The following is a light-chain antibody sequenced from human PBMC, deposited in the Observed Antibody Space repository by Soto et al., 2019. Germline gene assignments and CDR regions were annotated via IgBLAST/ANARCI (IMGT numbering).Light chain of an antibody. Sequence: DIQMTQSPSTLSASVGDRVTITCRASQSISSWLAWYQQKPGKAPKLLIYKASTLESGVPSRFSGSGSGTEFTLTISSLQPDDFATYYCQQYNSYPQTFGQGTKVGIK. CDR2: KAS. V-gene: IGKV1-5*03. CDR1: QSISSW. CDR3: QQYNSYPQT. J-gene: IGKJ1*01.